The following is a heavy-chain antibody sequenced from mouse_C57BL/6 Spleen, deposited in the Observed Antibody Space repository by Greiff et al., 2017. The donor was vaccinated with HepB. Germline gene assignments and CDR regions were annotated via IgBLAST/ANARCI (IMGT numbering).Heavy chain of an antibody. Sequence: EVKLMESGGGLVKPGGSLKLSCAASGFTFSDYGMHWVRQAPEKGLEWVAYISSGSSTIYYADTVKGRFTISRDNAKNTLFLQMTSLRSEDTAMYYCAGSNWYFDVWGTGTTVTVSS. J-gene: IGHJ1*03. CDR1: GFTFSDYG. CDR3: AGSNWYFDV. CDR2: ISSGSSTI. V-gene: IGHV5-17*01.